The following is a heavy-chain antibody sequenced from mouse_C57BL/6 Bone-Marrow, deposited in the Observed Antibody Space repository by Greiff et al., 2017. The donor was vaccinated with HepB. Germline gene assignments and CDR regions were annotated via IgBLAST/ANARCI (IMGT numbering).Heavy chain of an antibody. CDR2: IDPSDSYT. CDR3: ASNWDYAMDY. Sequence: QVQLQQPGAELVKPGASVKLSCKASGYTFTSYWMQWVKQRPGQGLEWIGEIDPSDSYTNYNQKFKGKATLTVDTSSNTAYMQLSSRTSEDSAVYYCASNWDYAMDYWGQGTSVTVSS. J-gene: IGHJ4*01. D-gene: IGHD4-1*01. CDR1: GYTFTSYW. V-gene: IGHV1-50*01.